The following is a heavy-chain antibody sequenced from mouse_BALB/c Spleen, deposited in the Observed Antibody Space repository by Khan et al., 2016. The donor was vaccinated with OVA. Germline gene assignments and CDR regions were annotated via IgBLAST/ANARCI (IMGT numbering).Heavy chain of an antibody. CDR3: ARGDYYGSSSFAY. Sequence: LVKTGASVKISCKASGYSFTGYYMHWVKQSHGKSLEWIGYISCYNGSTTYNQKFKGKATFTVDTSSSTVYMHFNSLTSEDSAVYYWARGDYYGSSSFAYWGQGTLVTVSA. J-gene: IGHJ3*01. CDR1: GYSFTGYY. CDR2: ISCYNGST. D-gene: IGHD1-1*01. V-gene: IGHV1S34*01.